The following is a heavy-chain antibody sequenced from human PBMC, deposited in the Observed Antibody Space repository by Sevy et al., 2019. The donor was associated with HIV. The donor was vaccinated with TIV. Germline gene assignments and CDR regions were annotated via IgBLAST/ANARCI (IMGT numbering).Heavy chain of an antibody. CDR3: TKDVGQWLGKDAFDV. Sequence: GGSLRLSCAASGFTFDDYGINWVRQAPGKSLEWVSGISWNSGSIGYADSVKGRFTISRDNAKNSLYLQMNSLRPDDTGLYYCTKDVGQWLGKDAFDVWGRGTMVTVSS. V-gene: IGHV3-9*01. D-gene: IGHD6-19*01. CDR2: ISWNSGSI. J-gene: IGHJ3*01. CDR1: GFTFDDYG.